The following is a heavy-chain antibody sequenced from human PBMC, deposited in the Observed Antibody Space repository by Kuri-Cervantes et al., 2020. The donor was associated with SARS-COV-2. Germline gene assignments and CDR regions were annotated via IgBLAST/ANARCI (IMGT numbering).Heavy chain of an antibody. CDR2: IYYSGST. J-gene: IGHJ5*02. D-gene: IGHD3-3*01. Sequence: SETLSLTCTVYGGSFSGYYWSWIRQPPGKGLEWIGSIYYSGSTYYNPSLKSRVTISVDTSKNQFSLKLSSATAADTAVYYCARHARYTIFGVVIIPGWFDPWGQGTLVTVSS. V-gene: IGHV4-39*01. CDR1: GGSFSGYY. CDR3: ARHARYTIFGVVIIPGWFDP.